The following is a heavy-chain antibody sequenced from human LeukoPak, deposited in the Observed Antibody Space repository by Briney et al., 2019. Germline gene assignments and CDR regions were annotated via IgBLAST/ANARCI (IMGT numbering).Heavy chain of an antibody. J-gene: IGHJ3*02. V-gene: IGHV1-46*01. CDR3: ARDRGIDAFDI. D-gene: IGHD3-10*01. CDR2: INPSGGST. Sequence: ASVKVSCKASGYTFTSYYMHWVRQAPGQGLEWMGIINPSGGSTSYAQKFQGRVTISVDTSKNQFSLKLSSVTAADTAVYYCARDRGIDAFDIWGQGTMVTVSS. CDR1: GYTFTSYY.